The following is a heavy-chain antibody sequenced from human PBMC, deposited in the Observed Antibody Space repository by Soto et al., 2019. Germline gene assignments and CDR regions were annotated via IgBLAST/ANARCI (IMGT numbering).Heavy chain of an antibody. V-gene: IGHV1-18*01. Sequence: GASVKVSCKASGYTFTSYGISWVRQAPGQGLEWMGWISAYNGNTNYAQKLQGRVTMTTDTSTSTAYMELRRLRSDDTAVYYCARDCRYYYDSSGYRPVYYGMDVWGQGTTVTVSS. CDR2: ISAYNGNT. CDR3: ARDCRYYYDSSGYRPVYYGMDV. CDR1: GYTFTSYG. J-gene: IGHJ6*02. D-gene: IGHD3-22*01.